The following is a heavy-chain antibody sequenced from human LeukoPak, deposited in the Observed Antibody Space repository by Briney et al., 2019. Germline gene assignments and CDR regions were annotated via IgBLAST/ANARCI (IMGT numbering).Heavy chain of an antibody. CDR3: ARQVGATVGAFDI. Sequence: GESLKISCKGSGYTFTNYWIGWVRQVPGKGLEWMGIIYPGDSDTRYSPSFQGQVTISADKSISTAYLQWSSLKASDTAMYYCARQVGATVGAFDIWGQGTMVTVSS. CDR2: IYPGDSDT. CDR1: GYTFTNYW. V-gene: IGHV5-51*01. J-gene: IGHJ3*02. D-gene: IGHD1-26*01.